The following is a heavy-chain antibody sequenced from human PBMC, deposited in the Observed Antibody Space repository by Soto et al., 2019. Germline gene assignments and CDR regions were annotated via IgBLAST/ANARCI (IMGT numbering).Heavy chain of an antibody. CDR2: ISDYNGNT. CDR1: GYSFTTYG. J-gene: IGHJ6*02. CDR3: AREGYYSGSGSYSPPRYYGMDV. D-gene: IGHD3-10*01. Sequence: QVQLVQSGAEVKKPGASVKVSCKASGYSFTTYGISWVRQAPGQGLEWMGWISDYNGNTNYEKKLQGRVTMTTDTSTRPAYMELKSLRSDDTAVYYCAREGYYSGSGSYSPPRYYGMDVWGQGTTVTVS. V-gene: IGHV1-18*01.